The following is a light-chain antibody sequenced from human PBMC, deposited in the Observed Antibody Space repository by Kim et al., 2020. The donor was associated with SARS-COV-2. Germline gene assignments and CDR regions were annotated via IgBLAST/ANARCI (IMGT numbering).Light chain of an antibody. V-gene: IGLV4-69*01. Sequence: SVKLTCTLSSGHSSYAIAWHQQQPEKGPRYLMKLNSDGSHSKGDGIPDRFSGSSSGAERYLTISSLQSEDEADYYCQTWGTGIHWVFGGGTKVIVL. CDR2: LNSDGSH. J-gene: IGLJ3*02. CDR3: QTWGTGIHWV. CDR1: SGHSSYA.